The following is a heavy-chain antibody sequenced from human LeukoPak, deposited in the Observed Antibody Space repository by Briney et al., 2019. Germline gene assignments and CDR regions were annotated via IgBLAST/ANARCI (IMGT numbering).Heavy chain of an antibody. CDR2: ISYDGSNK. V-gene: IGHV3-30-3*01. J-gene: IGHJ4*02. CDR1: GFTFSSYA. Sequence: PGRSLRLSCAASGFTFSSYAMHWVRQAPGKGLEWVAVISYDGSNKYYADSVKGRFTISRDNSKNTLYLQMNSLRAEDTAVYYCARDLVIAVATSDYWGQGTLVTVSS. D-gene: IGHD6-19*01. CDR3: ARDLVIAVATSDY.